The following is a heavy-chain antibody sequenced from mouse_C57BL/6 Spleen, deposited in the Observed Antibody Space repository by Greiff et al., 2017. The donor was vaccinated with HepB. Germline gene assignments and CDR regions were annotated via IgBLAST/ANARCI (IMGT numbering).Heavy chain of an antibody. J-gene: IGHJ2*01. D-gene: IGHD4-1*01. CDR1: GYTFTSYW. V-gene: IGHV1-61*01. CDR2: IYPSDSET. Sequence: VQLQQPGAELVRPGSSVKLSCKASGYTFTSYWMDWVKQRPGQGLEWIGNIYPSDSETHYNQKFKDKATLTVDKSSSTAYMQLSSLTSEDSAVYYCARLDGTFDYWGQGTTLTVSS. CDR3: ARLDGTFDY.